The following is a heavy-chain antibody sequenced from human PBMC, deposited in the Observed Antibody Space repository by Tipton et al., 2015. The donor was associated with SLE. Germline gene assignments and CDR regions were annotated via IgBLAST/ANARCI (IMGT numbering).Heavy chain of an antibody. V-gene: IGHV3-30-3*01. CDR1: GFTFSSYA. CDR2: LSYDGSNK. D-gene: IGHD3-16*01. J-gene: IGHJ6*02. Sequence: SLRLSCAASGFTFSSYAMHWVRQAPGKGLEWVAALSYDGSNKHYADSVRGRFTISRDNSKNTLYLQVNSLRGDDTAVYYCARDGVLISPVGGLDVWGQGSTVIVSS. CDR3: ARDGVLISPVGGLDV.